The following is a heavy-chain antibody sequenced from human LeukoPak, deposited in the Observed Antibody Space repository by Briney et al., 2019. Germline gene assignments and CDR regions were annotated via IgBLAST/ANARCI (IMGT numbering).Heavy chain of an antibody. V-gene: IGHV3-64D*06. CDR3: VKEVARSGSYSTELDY. D-gene: IGHD1-26*01. J-gene: IGHJ4*02. CDR2: ISSNGGST. Sequence: GGSLRLSCVVSGFTLSSDWMSWVRQAPGKGLEYVSAISSNGGSTYYADSVKGRFTISRDNSKNTLYLQMSSLRAEDTAVYYCVKEVARSGSYSTELDYWGQGTLVTVSS. CDR1: GFTLSSDW.